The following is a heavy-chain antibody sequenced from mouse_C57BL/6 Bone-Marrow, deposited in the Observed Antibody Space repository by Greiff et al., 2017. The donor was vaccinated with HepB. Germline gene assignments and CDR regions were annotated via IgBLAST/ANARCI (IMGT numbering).Heavy chain of an antibody. CDR3: ITTVVALYYYAMDY. D-gene: IGHD1-1*01. CDR1: GFNIKDDY. J-gene: IGHJ4*01. CDR2: IDPENGDT. V-gene: IGHV14-4*01. Sequence: VQLQQSGAELVRPGASVKLSCTASGFNIKDDYMHWVKQRPEQGLEWIGWIDPENGDTEYASKFKGKATITADTSSNTAYLQLSSLTSEDTAVYYCITTVVALYYYAMDYWGQGTSVTVSS.